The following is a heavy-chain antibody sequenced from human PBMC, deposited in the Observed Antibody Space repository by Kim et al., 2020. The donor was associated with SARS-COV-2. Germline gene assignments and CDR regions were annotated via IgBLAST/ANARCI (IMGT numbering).Heavy chain of an antibody. D-gene: IGHD3-3*01. Sequence: ASVKVSCKASGYTFTGYYMHWVRQAPGQGLEWMGWINPNSGGTNYAQKFQGRVTMTRDTSISTAYMELSRLRSDDTAVYYCARVGSDYDFWSGPSFDYWGQGTLVTVSS. V-gene: IGHV1-2*02. CDR1: GYTFTGYY. CDR3: ARVGSDYDFWSGPSFDY. CDR2: INPNSGGT. J-gene: IGHJ4*02.